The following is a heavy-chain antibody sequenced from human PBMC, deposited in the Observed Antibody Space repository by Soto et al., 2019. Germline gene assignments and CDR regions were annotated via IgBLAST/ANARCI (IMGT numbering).Heavy chain of an antibody. CDR3: ARVPDR. D-gene: IGHD2-2*01. CDR2: IYHNGST. J-gene: IGHJ5*02. V-gene: IGHV4-30-2*01. CDR1: GGSISSGGYS. Sequence: QLQLQESGSGLVKPSQTLSLTCAVSGGSISSGGYSWSWIRQPPGKGLERIGYIYHNGSTYDNPSLKSRATIAVDGSKNQFSLKLSSVTAADKAVYYGARVPDRWGQGTIVTVSS.